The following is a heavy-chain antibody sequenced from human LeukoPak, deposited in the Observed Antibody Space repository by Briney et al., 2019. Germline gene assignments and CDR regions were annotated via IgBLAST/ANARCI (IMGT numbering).Heavy chain of an antibody. CDR2: INPDGSST. Sequence: GSLRLSCAASGFTFVSYWMDWVRQAPGKGLVWVSRINPDGSSTNYADSVKGRFTISRDNAKNTLYLQMNSLRAEDTAVYYCARGDGGYFDPWGQGTLVTVSS. D-gene: IGHD1-26*01. J-gene: IGHJ5*02. V-gene: IGHV3-74*01. CDR1: GFTFVSYW. CDR3: ARGDGGYFDP.